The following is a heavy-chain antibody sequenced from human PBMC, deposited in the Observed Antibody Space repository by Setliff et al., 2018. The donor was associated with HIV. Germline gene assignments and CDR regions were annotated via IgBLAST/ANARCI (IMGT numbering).Heavy chain of an antibody. CDR3: ARHTVVNPAFDY. V-gene: IGHV4-39*01. D-gene: IGHD2-15*01. J-gene: IGHJ4*02. Sequence: KASETLSLTCTVSGGSISSSSYYWGWIRQPPGKGLEWIGSIYYSGSTYYNPSLKSRVTISVDTSKNQFSLKLSSLTAADTAVYYCARHTVVNPAFDYWGQGTLVTVSS. CDR2: IYYSGST. CDR1: GGSISSSSYY.